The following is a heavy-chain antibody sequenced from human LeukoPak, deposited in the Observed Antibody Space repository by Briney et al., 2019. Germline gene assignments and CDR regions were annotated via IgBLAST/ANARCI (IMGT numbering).Heavy chain of an antibody. CDR2: ISGSGGST. J-gene: IGHJ5*02. CDR1: GFTFSSYA. Sequence: GGSLRLSCAASGFTFSSYAMSWVRQAPGKGLEWVSAISGSGGSTYYADSVKGRFTISRDNSKNTLYLQMNSLRAEDTAVYYCAKDLISWGSGSYNWSDPWGQGTLVTVSS. CDR3: AKDLISWGSGSYNWSDP. D-gene: IGHD3-10*01. V-gene: IGHV3-23*01.